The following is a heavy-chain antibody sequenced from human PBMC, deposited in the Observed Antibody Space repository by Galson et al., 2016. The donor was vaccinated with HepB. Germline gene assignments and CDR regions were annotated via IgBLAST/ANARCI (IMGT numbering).Heavy chain of an antibody. Sequence: SLRLSCAASRFTFRSFGMNWVRQAPGKGLEWVSSISGDSRYKFYGDSVKGRFTISRDNAKNSLYLLLSSLRAEDTAIYYCARSGSTGYFDYWGREPWSPSPQ. CDR3: ARSGSTGYFDY. CDR1: RFTFRSFG. CDR2: ISGDSRYK. V-gene: IGHV3-21*01. D-gene: IGHD3-9*01. J-gene: IGHJ4*02.